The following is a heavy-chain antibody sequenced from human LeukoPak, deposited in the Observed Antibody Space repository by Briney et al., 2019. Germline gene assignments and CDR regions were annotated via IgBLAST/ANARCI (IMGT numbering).Heavy chain of an antibody. D-gene: IGHD6-13*01. CDR1: GGSFSGYY. J-gene: IGHJ4*02. Sequence: SETLSLTCAVYGGSFSGYYWSWIRQPPGKGLEWIGEINHSGSTNYNPSLKSRVTISVDTSKNQFSLKLSSVTAADTAVYYCARRGSSFFDYWGQGILVTVSS. CDR2: INHSGST. V-gene: IGHV4-34*01. CDR3: ARRGSSFFDY.